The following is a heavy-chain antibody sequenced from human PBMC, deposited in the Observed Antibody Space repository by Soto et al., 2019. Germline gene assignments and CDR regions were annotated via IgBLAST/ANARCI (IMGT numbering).Heavy chain of an antibody. CDR3: LVSGNYRFDD. CDR1: ACTFSSYW. D-gene: IGHD1-26*01. V-gene: IGHV3-74*01. Sequence: GSPRLSCAATACTFSSYWMHCGRQAPGKGLVWVSRINGDGSSTSYADSAEGRFTISRDNAKNTPYLQMNSLTAEDTAVYYCLVSGNYRFDDWGRGTSSTVSS. CDR2: INGDGSST. J-gene: IGHJ6*01.